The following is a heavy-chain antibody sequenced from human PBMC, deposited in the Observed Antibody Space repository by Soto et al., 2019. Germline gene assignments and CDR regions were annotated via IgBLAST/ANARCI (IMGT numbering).Heavy chain of an antibody. CDR2: ISSSGSAI. CDR1: GFTFSSYE. CDR3: ARGGGSGWSPNFG. V-gene: IGHV3-48*03. J-gene: IGHJ4*02. Sequence: GGSLRLSCAASGFTFSSYEMNWVRQAPGKGLEWVSYISSSGSAIYYADSVKGRFTFPRDNGKNSLSLQMNSLRAEDTAVYYCARGGGSGWSPNFGWGQGILVTVSS. D-gene: IGHD6-19*01.